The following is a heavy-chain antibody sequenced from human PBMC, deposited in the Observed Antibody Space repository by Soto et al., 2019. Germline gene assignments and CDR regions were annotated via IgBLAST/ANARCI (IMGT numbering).Heavy chain of an antibody. CDR2: ISYSGST. V-gene: IGHV4-31*03. CDR1: GGSISSGGYY. J-gene: IGHJ4*02. D-gene: IGHD4-17*01. Sequence: QVQLQESGPGLVKPSQTLSLTCTVSGGSISSGGYYWSWIRQHPGKGLEWIGYISYSGSTYYNPSHKGRVTISVDTSKNQFSLKLSSVTAADTAVYYCARDRPPQYGDYVHWGQGTLVTVSS. CDR3: ARDRPPQYGDYVH.